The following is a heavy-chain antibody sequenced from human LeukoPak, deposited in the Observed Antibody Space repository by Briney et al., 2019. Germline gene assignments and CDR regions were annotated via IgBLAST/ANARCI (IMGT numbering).Heavy chain of an antibody. V-gene: IGHV4-39*01. Sequence: SETLSLTCTVSGGSISSSSYYWGWIRQPPGKGLEWIGSIYYSGSTYYNPSLKSRVTISVDTSKNQFSLKLSSVTAADTAVYYCARHAPRRGGGILNWFDHWGQGTLVTVSS. J-gene: IGHJ5*02. D-gene: IGHD2-15*01. CDR3: ARHAPRRGGGILNWFDH. CDR1: GGSISSSSYY. CDR2: IYYSGST.